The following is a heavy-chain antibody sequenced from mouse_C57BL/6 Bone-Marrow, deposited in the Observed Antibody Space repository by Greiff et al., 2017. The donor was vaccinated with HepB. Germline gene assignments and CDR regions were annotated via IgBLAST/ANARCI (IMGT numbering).Heavy chain of an antibody. J-gene: IGHJ4*01. Sequence: QVHVKQPGAELVRPGTSVKLSCKASGYTFTSYWMHWVKQRPGQGLEWIGVIDPSDSYTNYNQKFKGKATLTVDTSSSTAYMQLSSLTSEDSAVYYCARDYGTTVVATDAMDYWGQGTSVTVSS. CDR2: IDPSDSYT. CDR3: ARDYGTTVVATDAMDY. CDR1: GYTFTSYW. V-gene: IGHV1-59*01. D-gene: IGHD1-1*01.